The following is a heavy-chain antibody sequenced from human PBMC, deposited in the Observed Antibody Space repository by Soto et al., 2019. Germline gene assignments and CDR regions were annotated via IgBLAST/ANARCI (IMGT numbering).Heavy chain of an antibody. CDR3: ARLVGTTMDYYSYMAV. Sequence: PSETLTLTCTVSGGSISSSSYYWGWIRQPPGKGLEWIGNIFYTGGTYYPPSLKSRVTISVDTSKNHVSLKLSSVTAADTAAYYCARLVGTTMDYYSYMAVWVKGTTVTVSS. CDR2: IFYTGGT. J-gene: IGHJ6*03. D-gene: IGHD5-12*01. V-gene: IGHV4-39*02. CDR1: GGSISSSSYY.